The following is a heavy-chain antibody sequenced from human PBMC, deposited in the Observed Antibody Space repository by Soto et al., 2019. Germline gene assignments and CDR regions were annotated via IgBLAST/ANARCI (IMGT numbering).Heavy chain of an antibody. D-gene: IGHD7-27*01. CDR3: ARPRTGELGEHDAFDI. CDR1: GGSFSGYY. CDR2: INHSGST. V-gene: IGHV4-34*01. J-gene: IGHJ3*02. Sequence: SETLSLTCAVYGGSFSGYYWSWIRQPPGKGLEWIGEINHSGSTNYNPSLKSRVTISVDTSKNQFSLKLSSVTAADTAVYYCARPRTGELGEHDAFDIWGQGTMVTVS.